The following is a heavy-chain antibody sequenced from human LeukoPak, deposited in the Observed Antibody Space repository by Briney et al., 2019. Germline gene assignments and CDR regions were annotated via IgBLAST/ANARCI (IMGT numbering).Heavy chain of an antibody. CDR1: GFTFSSYA. V-gene: IGHV3-30-3*01. CDR3: ARVLFRSSGRFGDIGYYYGMDV. J-gene: IGHJ6*02. D-gene: IGHD6-19*01. Sequence: QPGGSLRLSCAVSGFTFSSYAMHWVRQAPGKGLEWVAVISYDGSNKYYADSVKGRFTISRDNSKNTLYLQMNSLRAEDTAVYYCARVLFRSSGRFGDIGYYYGMDVWGQGTTVTVSS. CDR2: ISYDGSNK.